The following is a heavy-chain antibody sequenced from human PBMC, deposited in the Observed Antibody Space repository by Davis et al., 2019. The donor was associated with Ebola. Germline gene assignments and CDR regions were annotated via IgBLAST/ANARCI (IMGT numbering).Heavy chain of an antibody. J-gene: IGHJ6*02. Sequence: GGSLRLSCAASGFTFSSYGMHWVRQAPGKGLEWVAVISYDGSNKYYADSVKGRFTISRDNSKNTLYLQMNSLRADDTALYYCAKGLDVDTAMVFYYYYGMDVWGQGTTVTVSS. CDR1: GFTFSSYG. D-gene: IGHD5-18*01. V-gene: IGHV3-30*18. CDR3: AKGLDVDTAMVFYYYYGMDV. CDR2: ISYDGSNK.